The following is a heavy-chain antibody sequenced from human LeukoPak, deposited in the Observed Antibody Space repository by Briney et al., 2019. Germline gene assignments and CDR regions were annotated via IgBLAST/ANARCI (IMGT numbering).Heavy chain of an antibody. J-gene: IGHJ6*03. CDR2: TYYRSKWYN. CDR1: GDSVSSNSAA. V-gene: IGHV6-1*01. CDR3: ARGRVTTIANYYYYFIDV. D-gene: IGHD4-17*01. Sequence: SQTLSLTCAISGDSVSSNSAAWTWIRQSPSRGLEWLGRTYYRSKWYNDYEVSVQSRITINPDTSKNQFSLQLDSVTPEDTAVYYCARGRVTTIANYYYYFIDVWGKGTTVTVSS.